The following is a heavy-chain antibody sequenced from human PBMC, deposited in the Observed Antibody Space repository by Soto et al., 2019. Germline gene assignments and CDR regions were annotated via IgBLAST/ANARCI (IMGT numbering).Heavy chain of an antibody. D-gene: IGHD6-13*01. J-gene: IGHJ6*03. CDR1: GYTLTELS. V-gene: IGHV1-24*01. CDR2: FDPEDGET. Sequence: ASVKVSCKVSGYTLTELSMHWVRQAPGKGLEWMGGFDPEDGETIYAQKFQGRVTMTKDTSTNTVYMELSSLRSEDTAVYYCAREFGVEAAHMDVWGKGTTVTVSS. CDR3: AREFGVEAAHMDV.